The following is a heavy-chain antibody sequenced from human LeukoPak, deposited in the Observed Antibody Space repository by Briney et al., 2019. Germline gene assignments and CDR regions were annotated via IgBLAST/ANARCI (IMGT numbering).Heavy chain of an antibody. CDR3: ARDPARGTVTSSA. CDR2: IISSFRTA. D-gene: IGHD4-17*01. V-gene: IGHV1-69*01. J-gene: IGHJ3*01. Sequence: SVKVSCKASGGTFSCYSINWVRQAPGQGLEWMGVIISSFRTAHFTQKFQGRVTITADESTSTAYMELRSLTSEDTAMYYCARDPARGTVTSSAWGQGTMVTVSS. CDR1: GGTFSCYS.